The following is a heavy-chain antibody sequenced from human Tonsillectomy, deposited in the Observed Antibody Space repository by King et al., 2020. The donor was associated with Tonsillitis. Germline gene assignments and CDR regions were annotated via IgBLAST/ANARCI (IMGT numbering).Heavy chain of an antibody. J-gene: IGHJ5*02. Sequence: VQLVESGGGLVKPGGSLRLSCAAPGFTFSNARMSWVRQAPGKGLEWVGRIKSKTDGGTTDYATPVRGRFTISRDDSKNTLYLQMNSLKTEDTALYYCTTDHSGYYPWEESWFDPWGQGTLVTVSS. D-gene: IGHD3-9*01. CDR2: IKSKTDGGTT. CDR3: TTDHSGYYPWEESWFDP. CDR1: GFTFSNAR. V-gene: IGHV3-15*01.